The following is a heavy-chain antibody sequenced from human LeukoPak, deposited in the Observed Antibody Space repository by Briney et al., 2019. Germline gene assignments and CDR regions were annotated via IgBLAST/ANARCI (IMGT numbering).Heavy chain of an antibody. V-gene: IGHV4-30-4*08. Sequence: SETLSLTCTVSGGSISSSSYYWSWIRQPPGKGLEWIGYIYYSGSTYYNPSLKSRVTISVDTSKNQFSLKLSSVTAADTAVYYCARGSGYFDYWGQGTLVTVSS. CDR1: GGSISSSSYY. J-gene: IGHJ4*02. D-gene: IGHD2-15*01. CDR2: IYYSGST. CDR3: ARGSGYFDY.